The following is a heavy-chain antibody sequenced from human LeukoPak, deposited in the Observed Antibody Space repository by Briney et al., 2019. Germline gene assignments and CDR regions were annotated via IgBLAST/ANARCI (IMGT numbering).Heavy chain of an antibody. D-gene: IGHD3-22*01. CDR1: GGSISSSSYY. V-gene: IGHV4-39*01. CDR3: ARLLIDYDSSVLFDY. J-gene: IGHJ4*02. CDR2: IYYSGST. Sequence: SETLSLTCTVSGGSISSSSYYWGWIRQPPRKRLEWIGSIYYSGSTYYNPSLKSRVTISVDTSKNQFSLKLSSVTAADTAVYYCARLLIDYDSSVLFDYWGQGTLVTVSS.